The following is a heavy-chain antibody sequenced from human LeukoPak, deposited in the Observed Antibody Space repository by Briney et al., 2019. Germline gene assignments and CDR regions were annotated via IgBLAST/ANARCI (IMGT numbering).Heavy chain of an antibody. CDR1: GGSVSSGCYY. CDR3: AREGSGSSWYYTAYYFDY. Sequence: SETLSLTCTVSGGSVSSGCYYWSWIRQPPGKGLEWFGYIYCSGSTNYNPSLKSRVTISVDTSKNQFSLKLSSVTAADTAVYYCAREGSGSSWYYTAYYFDYWGQGTLVTVSS. D-gene: IGHD6-13*01. CDR2: IYCSGST. J-gene: IGHJ4*02. V-gene: IGHV4-61*01.